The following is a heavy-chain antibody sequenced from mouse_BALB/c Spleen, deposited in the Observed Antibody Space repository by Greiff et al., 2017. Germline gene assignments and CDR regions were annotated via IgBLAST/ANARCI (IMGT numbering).Heavy chain of an antibody. CDR3: SYEYDYAMDY. Sequence: DVQLQESGGGLVQPGGSMKLSCAASGFTFSDTCMDWVRQSPEKGLEWVGGIRSKANNHATYDAESVKGRITISRDDSKSSVDLQLNSLRAEDTGSDYYSYEYDYAMDYWGQGTSVTVSS. V-gene: IGHV6-6*01. D-gene: IGHD2-4*01. J-gene: IGHJ4*01. CDR2: IRSKANNHAT. CDR1: GFTFSDTC.